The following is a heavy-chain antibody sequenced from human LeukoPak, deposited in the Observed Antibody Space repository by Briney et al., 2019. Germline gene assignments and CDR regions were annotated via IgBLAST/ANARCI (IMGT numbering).Heavy chain of an antibody. CDR1: GYTLTELS. Sequence: GASVKVSCKVSGYTLTELSMHWVRQAPGKGLEWMGGFDPEDGETIYAQKSQGRVTMTEDTSTDTAYMELSSLRSEDTAVYYCATGPQLWRQDGWFDPWGQGTLVTVYS. J-gene: IGHJ5*02. CDR2: FDPEDGET. V-gene: IGHV1-24*01. CDR3: ATGPQLWRQDGWFDP. D-gene: IGHD5-24*01.